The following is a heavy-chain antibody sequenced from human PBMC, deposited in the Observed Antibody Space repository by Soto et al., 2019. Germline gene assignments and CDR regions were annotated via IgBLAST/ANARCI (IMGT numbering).Heavy chain of an antibody. Sequence: ASVKVSCKASGYNFTNYGISWVRRAPGQGLEWMGWISADNGNTNYAQKLQGRVTMTTDTSTSTAYMELRSLRSDNTAVYYCARDTGSIAARRYYFDYWGQGTLVTVSS. CDR3: ARDTGSIAARRYYFDY. J-gene: IGHJ4*02. CDR2: ISADNGNT. CDR1: GYNFTNYG. D-gene: IGHD6-6*01. V-gene: IGHV1-18*01.